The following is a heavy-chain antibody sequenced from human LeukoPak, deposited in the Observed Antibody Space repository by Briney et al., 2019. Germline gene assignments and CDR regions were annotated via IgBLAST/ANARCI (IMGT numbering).Heavy chain of an antibody. CDR3: ARRIIPGYSSGWFFTGRYFDF. D-gene: IGHD6-19*01. CDR1: GGSISSYY. CDR2: IYYSGST. Sequence: SETLSLTCTVSGGSISSYYWSWIRQPPGKGLEWIGYIYYSGSTNYNPSLKSRVTTSVDTSKNQFSLHLSSVTAADTAVYYCARRIIPGYSSGWFFTGRYFDFWGQGAQVTVSS. V-gene: IGHV4-59*12. J-gene: IGHJ4*02.